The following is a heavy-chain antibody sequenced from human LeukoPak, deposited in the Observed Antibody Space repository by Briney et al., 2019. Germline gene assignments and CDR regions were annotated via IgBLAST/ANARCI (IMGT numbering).Heavy chain of an antibody. V-gene: IGHV4-34*01. CDR3: ARSLRIPNWFDP. Sequence: SETLSLTCAVYGGSFSGYYWSWIRQPPGKGLEWIGEINHSGSTNYNPSLMSRVTISVDTSKNQFSLKLSPVTAADTAVYYCARSLRIPNWFDPWGQGTLVTVSS. J-gene: IGHJ5*02. D-gene: IGHD5-12*01. CDR1: GGSFSGYY. CDR2: INHSGST.